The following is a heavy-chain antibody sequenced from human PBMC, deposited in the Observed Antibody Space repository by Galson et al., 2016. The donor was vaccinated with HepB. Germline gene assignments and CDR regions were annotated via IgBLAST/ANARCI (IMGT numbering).Heavy chain of an antibody. V-gene: IGHV4-30-2*01. CDR2: IYYSGAT. CDR3: ARGAPGDYYYGMDV. CDR1: GGSINSGGYS. J-gene: IGHJ6*02. D-gene: IGHD2-8*02. Sequence: TLSLTCAVSGGSINSGGYSWSWIRQPPGKGLEYIGYIYYSGATYYNPSLKSRVTISVHRAKNQVSLTLSSVTAADTAVYYCARGAPGDYYYGMDVWGQGTTVTVSS.